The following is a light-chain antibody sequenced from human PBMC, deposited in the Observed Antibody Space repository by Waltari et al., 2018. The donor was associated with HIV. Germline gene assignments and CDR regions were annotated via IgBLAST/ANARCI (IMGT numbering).Light chain of an antibody. V-gene: IGKV1-13*02. CDR2: DAS. CDR3: QQYKTFPLT. CDR1: QAVFPA. Sequence: AILLTQTPPSLSASVGDRVTITCRASQAVFPAIAWYQQKPGRPPKLLIYDASTLQSGVSLRFSGRESVTNFSLTVNTLHPEDFATYYCQQYKTFPLTFGQGTRVEIK. J-gene: IGKJ5*01.